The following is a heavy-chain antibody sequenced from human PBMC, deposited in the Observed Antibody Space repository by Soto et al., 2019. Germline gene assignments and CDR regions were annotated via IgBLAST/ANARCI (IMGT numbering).Heavy chain of an antibody. Sequence: QLQLQESGPGLVTPSETLSLTCTVSGGSVSSSSYFWAWVRQSPAKGLEGLGSINYRGTTFYPPSLRSTVTLSIHPSKNQFSLALNSVTAADTALYYCARLVACNGGSCKLDPWGRGTLVTVSS. CDR1: GGSVSSSSYF. V-gene: IGHV4-39*01. J-gene: IGHJ5*02. D-gene: IGHD2-15*01. CDR2: INYRGTT. CDR3: ARLVACNGGSCKLDP.